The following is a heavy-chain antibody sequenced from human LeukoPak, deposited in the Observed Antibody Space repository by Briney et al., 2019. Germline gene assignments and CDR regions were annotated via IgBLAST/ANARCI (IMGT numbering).Heavy chain of an antibody. J-gene: IGHJ3*02. V-gene: IGHV4-4*07. CDR2: IYTRGST. CDR3: ARGRYCSADICSGGDAFDI. D-gene: IGHD2-15*01. Sequence: SETLSLTCTVSGGAINNYYWSWIRQPAGKGLEWIGRIYTRGSTKYNPSLKSRVTMSVDTFKNQFSLKLSSVTAADTAVYYCARGRYCSADICSGGDAFDIWGQGTMVSVSS. CDR1: GGAINNYY.